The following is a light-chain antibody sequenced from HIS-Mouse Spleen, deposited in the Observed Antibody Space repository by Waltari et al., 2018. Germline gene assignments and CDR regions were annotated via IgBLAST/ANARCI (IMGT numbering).Light chain of an antibody. Sequence: SYELTQPPSVSVSPGQTARITCSGEALPKEYAYWYQQTSGQAPVLVIYEDSKRPSGIPERFSGSSSGTMATLTISGAQVEDEADYYCYSTDSSGNHRVFGGGTKLTVL. CDR3: YSTDSSGNHRV. J-gene: IGLJ2*01. CDR1: ALPKEY. V-gene: IGLV3-10*01. CDR2: EDS.